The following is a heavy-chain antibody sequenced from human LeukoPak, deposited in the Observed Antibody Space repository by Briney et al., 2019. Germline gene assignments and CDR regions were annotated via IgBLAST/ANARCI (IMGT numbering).Heavy chain of an antibody. CDR2: INPNSGGT. CDR3: AREDQYYDYVWGSYRYIYFDY. V-gene: IGHV1-2*02. J-gene: IGHJ4*02. D-gene: IGHD3-16*02. CDR1: GYTFTGYY. Sequence: ASVKVSCKASGYTFTGYYMHWVRQAPGQGLEWMGWINPNSGGTNYAQKFQGRVTMTRDTSISTAYMELSRLRSDDTAVYYCAREDQYYDYVWGSYRYIYFDYWGQGTLVTVSS.